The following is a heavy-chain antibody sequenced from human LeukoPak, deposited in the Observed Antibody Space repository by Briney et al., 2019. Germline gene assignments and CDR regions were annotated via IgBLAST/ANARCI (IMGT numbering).Heavy chain of an antibody. Sequence: SETLSLTCAVYGGSFSGYYWRWIRQPPGKGREWIGEINHSGSTNYNPSLKSRVTISVDTSKNQFSLKLRSVTAADTAVYYCARDYSDGSSAREFDYWGQGTLVTVSS. V-gene: IGHV4-34*01. CDR2: INHSGST. CDR1: GGSFSGYY. J-gene: IGHJ4*02. CDR3: ARDYSDGSSAREFDY. D-gene: IGHD2-15*01.